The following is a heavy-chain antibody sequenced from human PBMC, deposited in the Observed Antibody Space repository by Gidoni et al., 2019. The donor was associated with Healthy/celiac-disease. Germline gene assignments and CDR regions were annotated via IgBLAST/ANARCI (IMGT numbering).Heavy chain of an antibody. Sequence: QVQLVESGGGVVQPGRSLRLSCAASGFTFSSYGMHWVRQASGKGLEWGAVISYDGSNKYYADSVKGRFTISRDNSKNTLYLQMNSLRAEDTAVYYCAKDHRYYDFWSGYPYYYYGMDVWGQGTTVTVSS. CDR3: AKDHRYYDFWSGYPYYYYGMDV. J-gene: IGHJ6*02. V-gene: IGHV3-30*18. D-gene: IGHD3-3*01. CDR1: GFTFSSYG. CDR2: ISYDGSNK.